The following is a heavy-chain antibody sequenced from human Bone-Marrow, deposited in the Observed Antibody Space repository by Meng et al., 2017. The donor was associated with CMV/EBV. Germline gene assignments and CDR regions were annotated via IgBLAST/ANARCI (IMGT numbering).Heavy chain of an antibody. J-gene: IGHJ4*02. CDR2: ISSGSSTI. Sequence: GGSLRLSCAASGFTFSSYAMHWVRQAPGKGLEWVSYISSGSSTIYYADSVMGRFTISRDNAKNTLYLQMNSLRAEDTAAYYCAVAVAGNWGQGTLVTVSS. CDR1: GFTFSSYA. D-gene: IGHD6-19*01. CDR3: AVAVAGN. V-gene: IGHV3-48*04.